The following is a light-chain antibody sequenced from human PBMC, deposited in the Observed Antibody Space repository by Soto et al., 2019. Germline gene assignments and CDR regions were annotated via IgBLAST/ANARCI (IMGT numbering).Light chain of an antibody. Sequence: AIQLTQSPSSLSGSVRDRVTITCLASQGISSSLAWYQQKPGIAPKLLIYDASSLESGVPSRFSGSGSGTDFTLTISSLQPEDFATYYCQQFNNYVITFGQGTRLEI. V-gene: IGKV1D-13*01. CDR3: QQFNNYVIT. J-gene: IGKJ5*01. CDR2: DAS. CDR1: QGISSS.